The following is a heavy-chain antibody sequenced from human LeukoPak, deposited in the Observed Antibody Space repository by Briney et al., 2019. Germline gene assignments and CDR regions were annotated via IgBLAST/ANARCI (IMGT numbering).Heavy chain of an antibody. V-gene: IGHV4-59*01. Sequence: PSETLSLTCAVSGGSISSYYWSWIRQPPGKGLEWIGYVYYSGTTNYNPSLKSRVTISVDTSKNQFSLKLSSVTAADTAVYYCARGGSGWLAQRDWYFDLWGRGTLVTVSS. CDR2: VYYSGTT. D-gene: IGHD6-19*01. CDR1: GGSISSYY. J-gene: IGHJ2*01. CDR3: ARGGSGWLAQRDWYFDL.